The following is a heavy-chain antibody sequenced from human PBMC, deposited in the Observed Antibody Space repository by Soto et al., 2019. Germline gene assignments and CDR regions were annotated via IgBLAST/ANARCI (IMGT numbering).Heavy chain of an antibody. CDR3: ARVRDIVATITGVFDY. D-gene: IGHD5-12*01. CDR1: GGTFSSYA. J-gene: IGHJ4*02. CDR2: IIPIFGTA. Sequence: QVQLVQSGAEVKKFGSSVKVSCKASGGTFSSYAISWVRQAPGQGLEWMGGIIPIFGTANYAQKSQGRVTITADESTSTAYMELSSLTSEDTAVYYCARVRDIVATITGVFDYWGQGTLVTVSS. V-gene: IGHV1-69*12.